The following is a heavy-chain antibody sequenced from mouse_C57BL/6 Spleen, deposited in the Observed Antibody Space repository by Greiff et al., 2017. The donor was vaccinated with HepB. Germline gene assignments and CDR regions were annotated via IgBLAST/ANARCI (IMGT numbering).Heavy chain of an antibody. CDR2: IYPGSGST. Sequence: QVQLQHPGAELVKPGASVKMSCKASGYTFTSYWITWVKQRPGQGLEWIGDIYPGSGSTNYNEKFKSKATLTVDTSSSTAYMQLSSLTSEDSAVYYCARRGQLRLRAYAMDYWGQGTSVTVSS. CDR3: ARRGQLRLRAYAMDY. J-gene: IGHJ4*01. D-gene: IGHD3-2*02. CDR1: GYTFTSYW. V-gene: IGHV1-55*01.